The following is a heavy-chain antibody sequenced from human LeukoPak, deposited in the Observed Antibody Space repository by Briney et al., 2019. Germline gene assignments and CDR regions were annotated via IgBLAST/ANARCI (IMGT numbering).Heavy chain of an antibody. D-gene: IGHD2-2*01. CDR1: GGSVTIGGHY. Sequence: SQTLSLTCTVSGGSVTIGGHYWSWIRQPPGKGLEWIGEINHSGSTNYNPSLKSRVTISVDTSKNQFSLKLSSVTAADTAVYYCARARGYCSSTSCYYYYGMDVWGQGTTVTVSS. V-gene: IGHV4-34*01. CDR2: INHSGST. J-gene: IGHJ6*02. CDR3: ARARGYCSSTSCYYYYGMDV.